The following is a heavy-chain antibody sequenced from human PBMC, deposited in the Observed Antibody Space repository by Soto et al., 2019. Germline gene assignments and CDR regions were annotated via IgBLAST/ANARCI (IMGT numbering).Heavy chain of an antibody. D-gene: IGHD6-25*01. CDR3: ARLNSGWHQTFDS. J-gene: IGHJ4*02. Sequence: SDTLSLTYTASCLSIISLGYSWPWIRQHPAKGLEWIGHISYSGSTYFIPSLRSRLSMSVDTSKNQFSLNLTSVTVADTALYYCARLNSGWHQTFDSWGQGTLVT. CDR1: CLSIISLGYS. V-gene: IGHV4-31*03. CDR2: ISYSGST.